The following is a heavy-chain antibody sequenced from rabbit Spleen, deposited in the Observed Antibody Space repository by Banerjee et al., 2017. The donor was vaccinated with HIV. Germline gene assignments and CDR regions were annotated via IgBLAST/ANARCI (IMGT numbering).Heavy chain of an antibody. V-gene: IGHV1S45*01. D-gene: IGHD8-1*01. Sequence: QEQLVESGGGLVQPGASLKLCCTASGFDFSNYYMIWVRRAPGKGLVWIACIDGGGSDFTYSASWAQGRFSISKTSSTTVTLQMTSLTVADTATYFCARDTGSSFSTYGMDLWGPGTLVTVS. CDR2: IDGGGSDFT. CDR1: GFDFSNYYM. J-gene: IGHJ6*01. CDR3: ARDTGSSFSTYGMDL.